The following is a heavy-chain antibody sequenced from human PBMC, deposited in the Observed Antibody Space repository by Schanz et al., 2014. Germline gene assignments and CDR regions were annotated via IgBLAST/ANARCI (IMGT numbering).Heavy chain of an antibody. CDR2: IIGSSTYI. CDR1: GFTFSTYS. D-gene: IGHD3-10*01. CDR3: ARQRYASGSFYIDF. J-gene: IGHJ4*02. Sequence: EVQLVESGGGLVKPGGSLRLSCAASGFTFSTYSMNWVRQAPGKGLEWVSSIIGSSTYIYYADSMKGRFTVSRDNAKNSLSLQMNSLRAEDTAVYYCARQRYASGSFYIDFWGQGTLVTVSS. V-gene: IGHV3-21*01.